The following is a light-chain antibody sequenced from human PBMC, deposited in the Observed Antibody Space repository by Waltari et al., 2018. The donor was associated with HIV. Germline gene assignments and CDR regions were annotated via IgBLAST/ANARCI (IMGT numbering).Light chain of an antibody. Sequence: EIVLTQSPGTLSLSPGERATLSCRASQSVSSSYLAWYQQKPGQAPRLLIYGASSRATGIPDRFSGSGSGTDFTLTISRLEPEDFATYYCQNYYIALSNTFGLGTRLEIK. V-gene: IGKV3-20*01. J-gene: IGKJ5*01. CDR3: QNYYIALSNT. CDR1: QSVSSSY. CDR2: GAS.